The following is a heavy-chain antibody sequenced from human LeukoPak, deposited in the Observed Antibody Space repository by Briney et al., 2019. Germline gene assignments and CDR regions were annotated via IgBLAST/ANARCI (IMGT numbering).Heavy chain of an antibody. CDR2: ISSTSSAI. CDR3: ASSGDGTYFDY. V-gene: IGHV3-48*01. Sequence: GGSLRLSCAASGFTFRSYNMSWVRQAPGKGQECVSYISSTSSAIYYADSVKGRFTISRDNSKNTLYLQMNSLRAEDTAVYYCASSGDGTYFDYWGQGTLVTVSS. D-gene: IGHD1-26*01. J-gene: IGHJ4*02. CDR1: GFTFRSYN.